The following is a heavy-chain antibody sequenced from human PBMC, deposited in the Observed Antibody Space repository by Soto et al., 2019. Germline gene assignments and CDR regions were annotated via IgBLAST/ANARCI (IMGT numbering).Heavy chain of an antibody. CDR3: AGDRGYTYGFDF. V-gene: IGHV3-48*02. Sequence: LRLSCAASGLTFTSYSMNWVRQAPGKGLEWVSFISSSSSTIYYADSVKGRFTISRDNAKNSLYLQMNSLRDEDTAVYYCAGDRGYTYGFDFWGQGALVTVSS. D-gene: IGHD5-18*01. J-gene: IGHJ4*02. CDR2: ISSSSSTI. CDR1: GLTFTSYS.